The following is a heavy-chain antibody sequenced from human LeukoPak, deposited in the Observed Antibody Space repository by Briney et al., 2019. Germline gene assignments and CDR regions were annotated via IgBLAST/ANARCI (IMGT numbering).Heavy chain of an antibody. D-gene: IGHD5-12*01. CDR3: AKDSGYDLADY. CDR2: ISYDGSNK. J-gene: IGHJ4*02. Sequence: PGGSLRLSCAASGFTFSSYVMHWVRQAPGKGLEWVAVISYDGSNKYYVDSVKGRFTISRDNSKNTLYLQMSSLKGEDTAVYYCAKDSGYDLADYWGQGTLVTVSS. CDR1: GFTFSSYV. V-gene: IGHV3-30*18.